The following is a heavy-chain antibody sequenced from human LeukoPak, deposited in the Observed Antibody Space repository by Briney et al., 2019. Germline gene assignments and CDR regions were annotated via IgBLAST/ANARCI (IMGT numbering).Heavy chain of an antibody. Sequence: GASVKVSCKASGYTFTSYGISWVRQAPGQGLEWMGWISAYNGNTNYAQKLQGRVTMTSDTSTNTAYMELRSLRSDDTAMYYCARTRPVTTYYYYYYMDVWGKGTTVTISS. CDR1: GYTFTSYG. V-gene: IGHV1-18*01. CDR3: ARTRPVTTYYYYYYMDV. CDR2: ISAYNGNT. J-gene: IGHJ6*03. D-gene: IGHD4-17*01.